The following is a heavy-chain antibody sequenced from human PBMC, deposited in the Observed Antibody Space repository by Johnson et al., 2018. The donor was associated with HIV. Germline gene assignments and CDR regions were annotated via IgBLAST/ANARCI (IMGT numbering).Heavy chain of an antibody. Sequence: VYLVESGGGLIQPGGSLGLSCAASGFNVSTNNMNWVRQAPGKGLEWVSVTYSGGSTYYADSVKGRFTISRDSSKNTVYLQMNNLRAEDTAVYYCARVGQKLVPVPRGAFDIWGQGTMVTVSS. CDR1: GFNVSTNN. J-gene: IGHJ3*02. V-gene: IGHV3-66*01. CDR2: TYSGGST. D-gene: IGHD6-6*01. CDR3: ARVGQKLVPVPRGAFDI.